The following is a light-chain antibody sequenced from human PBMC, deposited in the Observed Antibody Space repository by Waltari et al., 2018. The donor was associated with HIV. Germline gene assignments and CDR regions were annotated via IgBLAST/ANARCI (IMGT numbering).Light chain of an antibody. CDR3: QQSYSTPWT. J-gene: IGKJ1*01. CDR1: QSISSY. Sequence: DIQMTQHPYSLSASVGDRVTITCRASQSISSYVNWYKQKPGKAPKLLIYAASSLQSGVPSRFSGSGSGTDFTLTISSLQPEDFATYYCQQSYSTPWTFGQGTKVEIK. V-gene: IGKV1-39*01. CDR2: AAS.